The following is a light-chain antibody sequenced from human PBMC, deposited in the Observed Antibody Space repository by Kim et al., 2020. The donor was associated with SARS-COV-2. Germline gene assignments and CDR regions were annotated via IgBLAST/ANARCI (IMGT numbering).Light chain of an antibody. J-gene: IGKJ4*01. CDR2: WAS. V-gene: IGKV4-1*01. Sequence: DIVMTQSPDSLAVSLGERATINCKSSQSVLYSSNNKNYLAWYQQKPGQPPKLLIYWASTRESGVPDRFSGSGSGTDFTLPISSLQAEDVAVYYCQQYNSPLTFGGGTKVDIK. CDR1: QSVLYSSNNKNY. CDR3: QQYNSPLT.